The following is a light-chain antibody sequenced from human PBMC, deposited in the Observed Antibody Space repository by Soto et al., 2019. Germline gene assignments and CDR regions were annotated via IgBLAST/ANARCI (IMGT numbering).Light chain of an antibody. CDR1: SSDVGGYNY. CDR2: EVR. Sequence: QSALTQPASVSGSPGQSITISCTGTSSDVGGYNYVSWYQQHPGKAPKLMIYEVRNRPSGVSYRFSGSKSGNTASLTISGLQAEDEADYYCSSYTGSNTVVFGGGTKLTVL. V-gene: IGLV2-14*01. J-gene: IGLJ3*02. CDR3: SSYTGSNTVV.